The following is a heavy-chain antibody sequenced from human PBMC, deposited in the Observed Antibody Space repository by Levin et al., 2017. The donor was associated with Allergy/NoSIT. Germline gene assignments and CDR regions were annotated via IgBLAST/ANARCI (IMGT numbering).Heavy chain of an antibody. Sequence: PGGSLRLSCAASGFTFSSYAMHWVRQAPGKGLEYVSAISSNGGSTYYADSVKGRFTISRDNSKNTLYLQMGSLRAEDMAVYYCARGTYKRDWYFDLWGRGTLVTVSS. V-gene: IGHV3-64*02. CDR1: GFTFSSYA. CDR2: ISSNGGST. D-gene: IGHD1-14*01. J-gene: IGHJ2*01. CDR3: ARGTYKRDWYFDL.